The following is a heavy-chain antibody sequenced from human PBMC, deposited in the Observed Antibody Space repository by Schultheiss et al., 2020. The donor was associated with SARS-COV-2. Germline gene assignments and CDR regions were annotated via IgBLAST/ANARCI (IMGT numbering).Heavy chain of an antibody. CDR3: ATGWDSDNLVFDY. V-gene: IGHV4-4*02. J-gene: IGHJ4*02. D-gene: IGHD1-26*01. Sequence: SETLSLTCAVSGGSISSSNRWSWVRQPPGKGLEWIGYIYYSGSTNYNPSLKSRVTISVDTSKNQFSLKLSYVTAADTALYYCATGWDSDNLVFDYWGQGTRVTVAS. CDR1: GGSISSSNR. CDR2: IYYSGST.